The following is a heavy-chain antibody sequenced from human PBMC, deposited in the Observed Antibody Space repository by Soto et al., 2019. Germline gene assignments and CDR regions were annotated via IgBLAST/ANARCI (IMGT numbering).Heavy chain of an antibody. V-gene: IGHV4-59*01. CDR3: ATGRVYFGSEY. CDR2: IYYNGNI. CDR1: GGSITSYY. Sequence: QVQLQESGPGLVKPLETLSLTCTVPGGSITSYYWSWVRQPPGKGLEWIGYIYYNGNINYNPSLKSPLTISLDTSKNQFSLRLSSVTAADTAVYYCATGRVYFGSEYWGQGTRVTVSS. J-gene: IGHJ4*02. D-gene: IGHD3-10*01.